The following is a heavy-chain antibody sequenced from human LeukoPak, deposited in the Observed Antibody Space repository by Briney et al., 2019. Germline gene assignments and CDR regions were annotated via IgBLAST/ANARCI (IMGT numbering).Heavy chain of an antibody. D-gene: IGHD2-2*02. CDR3: ARAGVVVPAAIISHRPGREYYYYYMDV. J-gene: IGHJ6*03. V-gene: IGHV3-53*01. Sequence: GGSLRLSCAASGFTFSSYAMSWVRQAPGKGLEWVSVIYSGGSTYYADSVKGRFTISRDNSKNTLYLQMNSLRAEDTAVYYCARAGVVVPAAIISHRPGREYYYYYMDVWGKGTTVTVSS. CDR1: GFTFSSYA. CDR2: IYSGGST.